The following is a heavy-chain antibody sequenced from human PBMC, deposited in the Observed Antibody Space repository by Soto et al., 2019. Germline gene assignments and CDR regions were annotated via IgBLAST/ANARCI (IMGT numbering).Heavy chain of an antibody. CDR3: ARRDSHGYGRYFDN. Sequence: QVQLVQSGAEVKRPGSSVKVSCKASGGTFSSYPISWVRQAPGQGLEWMGGTNGNLGTGNYAQKFRGRLTITTAISPTTAYMELSSLTSEDTAVYYCARRDSHGYGRYFDNWGQGTLVTVSS. CDR1: GGTFSSYP. J-gene: IGHJ4*02. D-gene: IGHD5-18*01. V-gene: IGHV1-69*06. CDR2: TNGNLGTG.